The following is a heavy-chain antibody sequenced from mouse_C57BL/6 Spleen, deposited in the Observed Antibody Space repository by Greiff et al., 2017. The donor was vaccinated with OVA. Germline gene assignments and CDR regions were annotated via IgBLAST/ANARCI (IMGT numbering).Heavy chain of an antibody. J-gene: IGHJ1*03. CDR3: ARRYYGSSDDWYFDV. Sequence: EVQRVESGGGLVKPGGSLKLSCAASGFTFSDYGMHWVRQAPEKGLEWVAYISSGSSTIYYADTVKGRFTISRDNAKNTRFLQRTSLRSEDTAMYYCARRYYGSSDDWYFDVWGTGTTVTVSS. CDR1: GFTFSDYG. V-gene: IGHV5-17*01. CDR2: ISSGSSTI. D-gene: IGHD1-1*01.